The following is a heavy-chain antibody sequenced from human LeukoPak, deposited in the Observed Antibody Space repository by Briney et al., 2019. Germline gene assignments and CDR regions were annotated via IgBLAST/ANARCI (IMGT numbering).Heavy chain of an antibody. D-gene: IGHD6-13*01. V-gene: IGHV3-9*01. J-gene: IGHJ4*02. CDR3: AKDTPSIAAAGTFDY. Sequence: GGSLRLSCAASGFTFSSYAMSWVRQAPGKGLEWVSGISWNSGSIGYADSVKGRFTISRDNAKNSLYLQMNSLRAEDTALYYCAKDTPSIAAAGTFDYWGQGTLVTVSS. CDR1: GFTFSSYA. CDR2: ISWNSGSI.